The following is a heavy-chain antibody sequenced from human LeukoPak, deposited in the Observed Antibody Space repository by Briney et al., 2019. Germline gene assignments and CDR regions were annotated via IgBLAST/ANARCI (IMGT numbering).Heavy chain of an antibody. Sequence: ASVKVSCKASGYTFTSYGISWVRQAPGQGLEWMGWISAYNGNTNYAQKLQGRVTITTDESTSTAYMELSSLRSEDTAVYYCARLPDTAMALFDYWGQGTLVTVSS. V-gene: IGHV1-18*01. D-gene: IGHD5-18*01. CDR1: GYTFTSYG. CDR2: ISAYNGNT. J-gene: IGHJ4*02. CDR3: ARLPDTAMALFDY.